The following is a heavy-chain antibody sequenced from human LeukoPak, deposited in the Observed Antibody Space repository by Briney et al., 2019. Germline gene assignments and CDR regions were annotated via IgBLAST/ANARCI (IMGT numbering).Heavy chain of an antibody. D-gene: IGHD4-17*01. J-gene: IGHJ4*02. Sequence: PWETLSLTCTVSGGSISSYYWTWIRQTPGKELEWIGFIHYTGSTNYNPSLKSRVTISVDTSKSQFSLELTSVTAADTAVYYCAGGPAVTTNDYWGQGTLVTVFS. CDR3: AGGPAVTTNDY. CDR2: IHYTGST. V-gene: IGHV4-59*01. CDR1: GGSISSYY.